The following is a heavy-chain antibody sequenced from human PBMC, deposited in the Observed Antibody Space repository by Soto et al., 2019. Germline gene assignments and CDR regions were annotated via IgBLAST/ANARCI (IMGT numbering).Heavy chain of an antibody. J-gene: IGHJ4*02. CDR1: GESISSSSYY. Sequence: LETLSLTCIVSGESISSSSYYWGWIRQPPGKGLEWIGSIYYSGRTYYNPSFKSRVTISIDTSKNQFPLKLSSVTATDTAVYYCARQRTTVVTQAYFDHWGQGALVTVSS. CDR3: ARQRTTVVTQAYFDH. D-gene: IGHD2-21*02. CDR2: IYYSGRT. V-gene: IGHV4-39*01.